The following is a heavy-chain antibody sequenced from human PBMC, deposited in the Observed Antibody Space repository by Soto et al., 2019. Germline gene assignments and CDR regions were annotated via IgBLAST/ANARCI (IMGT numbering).Heavy chain of an antibody. CDR2: IYYSGST. J-gene: IGHJ6*02. V-gene: IGHV4-39*01. Sequence: PAETLSLTCTVSGGSISSSRYYWGWIRQPPGKGPEWIGGIYYSGSTYYNPSLKSRVTISVDTSKNQFSLKLSSVTAADTAVYYCARHRQQLVPYYYYGMDVWGQGTTVTVSS. D-gene: IGHD6-13*01. CDR1: GGSISSSRYY. CDR3: ARHRQQLVPYYYYGMDV.